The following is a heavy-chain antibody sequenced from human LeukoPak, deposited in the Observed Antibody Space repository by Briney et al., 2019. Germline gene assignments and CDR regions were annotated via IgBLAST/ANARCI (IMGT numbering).Heavy chain of an antibody. CDR2: IIPIFGTA. D-gene: IGHD3-3*01. V-gene: IGHV1-69*05. J-gene: IGHJ4*02. Sequence: SVKVSRKASGGTCSSYAISWVRQAPGQGLEWMGGIIPIFGTANYAQKFQGRVTITTDESTSTAYMELSSLRSEDTAVYYCAAYDFWSGYTGSGSLPTTSPQFDYWGQGTLVTVSS. CDR3: AAYDFWSGYTGSGSLPTTSPQFDY. CDR1: GGTCSSYA.